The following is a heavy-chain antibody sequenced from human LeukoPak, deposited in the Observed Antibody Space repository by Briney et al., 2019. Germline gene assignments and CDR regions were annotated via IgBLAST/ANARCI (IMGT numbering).Heavy chain of an antibody. D-gene: IGHD5-12*01. CDR2: IYHSEST. J-gene: IGHJ3*02. V-gene: IGHV4-4*02. CDR1: GGSMSSSNW. Sequence: PSGTLSLTCAVSGGSMSSSNWWSWVRQPPGKGLEWIGEIYHSESTNYNPSLKSRVTISVDKSKNQFSLKLSSVTAADTAVYYCARDQFHSGYDHDAFDIWGQGTMVTVSS. CDR3: ARDQFHSGYDHDAFDI.